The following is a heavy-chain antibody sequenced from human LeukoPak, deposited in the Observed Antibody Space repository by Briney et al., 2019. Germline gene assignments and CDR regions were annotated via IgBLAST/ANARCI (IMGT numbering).Heavy chain of an antibody. Sequence: GGSLRLSCATSGFTFDDYAMHWVRQAPGKGLEWVSLISWDGGSTYYADSVKRRFTISRDNSKNSLYLQMNSLRAEDTALYYCAKDLKKYVIAAAGLDYWGQGTLVTVSS. V-gene: IGHV3-43D*03. D-gene: IGHD6-13*01. CDR1: GFTFDDYA. CDR2: ISWDGGST. CDR3: AKDLKKYVIAAAGLDY. J-gene: IGHJ4*02.